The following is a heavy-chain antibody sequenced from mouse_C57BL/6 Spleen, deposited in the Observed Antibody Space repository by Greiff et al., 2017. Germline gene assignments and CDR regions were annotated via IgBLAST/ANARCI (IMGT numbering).Heavy chain of an antibody. Sequence: VQLVESGAELAKPGASVQLSCKASGYTFTSSWMHWVKQRPGQGLEWIGYINPSSGYTKYNQKFKDKATLTADKSSSTADMQLSSLTYEDSAVYYCAIRRDYDPKYFDYWGQGTTLTVSS. D-gene: IGHD2-4*01. V-gene: IGHV1-7*01. J-gene: IGHJ2*01. CDR2: INPSSGYT. CDR1: GYTFTSSW. CDR3: AIRRDYDPKYFDY.